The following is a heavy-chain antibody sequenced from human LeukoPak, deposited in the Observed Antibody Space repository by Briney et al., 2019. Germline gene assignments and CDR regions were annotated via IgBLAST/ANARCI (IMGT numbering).Heavy chain of an antibody. CDR2: IKKDGSEK. CDR1: GFTFSSYR. V-gene: IGHV3-7*01. J-gene: IGHJ4*02. D-gene: IGHD5-18*01. CDR3: ARHLSGVTGYTYGRGIDY. Sequence: PGGSLRLSCAASGFTFSSYRMSWVRQAPGKGLEWVANIKKDGSEKFYVDSVKGRFTISRDNAKKSLYLQINSLRAEDTALYYCARHLSGVTGYTYGRGIDYWGQGTLVTVSS.